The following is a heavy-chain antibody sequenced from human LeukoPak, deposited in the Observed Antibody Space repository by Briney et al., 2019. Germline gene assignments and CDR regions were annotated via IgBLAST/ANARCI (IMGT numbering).Heavy chain of an antibody. Sequence: KPGESLKISCKGSGYSFTNYWIGWVRQMPGKGLEWMGTIYPGDSDTRYSPSFQGQVTISADKSISTAYLQWSSLKASDTAMYYCARGGYYYDSSGYSPYDAFDIWGQGTMVTVSS. CDR3: ARGGYYYDSSGYSPYDAFDI. CDR2: IYPGDSDT. CDR1: GYSFTNYW. J-gene: IGHJ3*02. V-gene: IGHV5-51*01. D-gene: IGHD3-22*01.